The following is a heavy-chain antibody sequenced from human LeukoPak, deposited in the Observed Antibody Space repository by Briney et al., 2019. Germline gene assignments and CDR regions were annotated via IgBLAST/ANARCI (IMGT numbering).Heavy chain of an antibody. Sequence: GGSLRLSCAASGFSFHYYAMHWVRQAPGKGLEWVSSISSSSSYIYYADSVKGRFTISRDNAKNSLYLQMNSLRAEDTAVYYCAPTITMIVVVPTGMDVWGQGTTVTVSS. V-gene: IGHV3-21*01. D-gene: IGHD3-22*01. CDR2: ISSSSSYI. CDR1: GFSFHYYA. CDR3: APTITMIVVVPTGMDV. J-gene: IGHJ6*02.